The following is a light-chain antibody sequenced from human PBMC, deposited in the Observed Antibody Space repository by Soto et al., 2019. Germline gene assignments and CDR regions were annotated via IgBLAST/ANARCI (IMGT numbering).Light chain of an antibody. V-gene: IGKV1-12*01. CDR1: QGISNW. CDR2: AAS. J-gene: IGKJ4*01. CDR3: QQTNTFLPLT. Sequence: DIQMTQSPSSVYASVGDRVTITCRASQGISNWLAWYQQQPGKAPKLLIYAASSLRSGVPSRFSGGVPGTHFTLIISSLQPEDFAAYYCQQTNTFLPLTVGGGTKVEIK.